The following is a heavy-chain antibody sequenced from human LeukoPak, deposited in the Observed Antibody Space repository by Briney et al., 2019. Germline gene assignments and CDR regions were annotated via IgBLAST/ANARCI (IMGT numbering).Heavy chain of an antibody. CDR2: IWYDGSKK. Sequence: GGSLRLSCAASGFTFSSHGMYWVRQAPGKGLEWVALIWYDGSKKNYADSVKGRFTISGDNSKNTLYLQMNSLRAEDTAVYYCARDISRGSLDYWGQGTLVTVSS. V-gene: IGHV3-33*01. CDR3: ARDISRGSLDY. D-gene: IGHD2-15*01. CDR1: GFTFSSHG. J-gene: IGHJ4*02.